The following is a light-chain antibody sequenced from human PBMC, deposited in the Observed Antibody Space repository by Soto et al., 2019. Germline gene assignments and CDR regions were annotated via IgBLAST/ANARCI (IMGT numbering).Light chain of an antibody. J-gene: IGKJ5*01. CDR2: SAV. V-gene: IGKV1-39*01. CDR3: HQSFSNLFT. Sequence: DIQMTQSPSSLSASIGARVTITCRASQFISGYLNWYQQKPGKAPKLLIYSAVSLQGVVPARFSGTRSGTDFNLPISSLQPEDFATYYCHQSFSNLFTFGQGTRRAIK. CDR1: QFISGY.